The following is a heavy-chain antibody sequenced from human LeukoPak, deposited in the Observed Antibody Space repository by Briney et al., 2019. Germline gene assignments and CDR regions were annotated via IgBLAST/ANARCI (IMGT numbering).Heavy chain of an antibody. D-gene: IGHD3-10*01. Sequence: GASVKVSCKSSGYTFTSYGISWVRQAPGQGLEWMGWISPYKGNTDYAQKFQGRVSVTTDTSTSTAYMELRSLRSEDTAVYYCARGPFRITMVRGLVDWFDPWGQGTLVTVSS. J-gene: IGHJ5*02. CDR2: ISPYKGNT. V-gene: IGHV1-18*01. CDR3: ARGPFRITMVRGLVDWFDP. CDR1: GYTFTSYG.